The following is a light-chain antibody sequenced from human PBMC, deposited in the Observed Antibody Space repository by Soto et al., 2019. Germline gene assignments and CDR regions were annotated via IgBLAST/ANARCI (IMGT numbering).Light chain of an antibody. CDR1: QSISSW. J-gene: IGKJ1*01. Sequence: DIQMTQSPSTLSASVGDRVTITCRASQSISSWLAWYQQKPGKAPKLLIYKASSLASGVPSRFSGSGSGTEFTLTISSLQPDDFATYYCQQYNSYSWTVGQGTKVEIK. CDR2: KAS. CDR3: QQYNSYSWT. V-gene: IGKV1-5*03.